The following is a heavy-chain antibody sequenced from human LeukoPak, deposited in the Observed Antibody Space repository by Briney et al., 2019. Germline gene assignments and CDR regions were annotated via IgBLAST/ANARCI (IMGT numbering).Heavy chain of an antibody. J-gene: IGHJ5*02. CDR3: ARDGLWFGELRSKTYPFDP. CDR1: GGSISSYY. D-gene: IGHD3-10*01. CDR2: IYTSGST. Sequence: KTSETLSLTCTVSGGSISSYYWSRIRQPAGKGLEWIGRIYTSGSTNYNPSLKSRVTMSVDTSKNQFSLKLSSVTAADTAVYYCARDGLWFGELRSKTYPFDPWGQGTLVTVSS. V-gene: IGHV4-4*07.